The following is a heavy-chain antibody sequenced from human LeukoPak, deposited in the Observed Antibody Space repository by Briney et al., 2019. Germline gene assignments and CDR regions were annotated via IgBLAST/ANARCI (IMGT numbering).Heavy chain of an antibody. CDR2: ISSSSSYI. D-gene: IGHD3-3*01. J-gene: IGHJ5*02. CDR3: ARDYYDFWSGYLSRYPWFDP. Sequence: PGGSLRLSCAASGFTFSSYSMNWVRQAPGKGLEWVSSISSSSSYIYYADSVKGRFTISRDNAKNSLYLQMNSLRAEDTAVYYCARDYYDFWSGYLSRYPWFDPWGQGTLVTVSS. V-gene: IGHV3-21*01. CDR1: GFTFSSYS.